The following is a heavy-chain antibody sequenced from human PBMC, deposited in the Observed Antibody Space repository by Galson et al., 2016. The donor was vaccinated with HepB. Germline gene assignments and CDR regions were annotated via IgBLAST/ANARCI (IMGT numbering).Heavy chain of an antibody. CDR1: GFTFSNYG. CDR3: AKDHGNRWLNNWFDP. CDR2: MSHDGSHI. V-gene: IGHV3-30*18. D-gene: IGHD6-19*01. J-gene: IGHJ5*02. Sequence: SLRLPCAASGFTFSNYGMHWIPQAPGKGLEWVAVMSHDGSHIFYVDSVKGRFSISRDNSKNTLYLQMNSLRDEDTAVYYCAKDHGNRWLNNWFDPWGRGTLVTVSS.